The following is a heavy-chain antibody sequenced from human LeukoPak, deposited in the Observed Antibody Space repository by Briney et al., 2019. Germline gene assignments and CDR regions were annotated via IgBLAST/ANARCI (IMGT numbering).Heavy chain of an antibody. CDR2: MNPNSGNT. V-gene: IGHV1-8*01. J-gene: IGHJ5*02. D-gene: IGHD6-13*01. CDR1: GYTFTSYD. CDR3: ARVAAAAGSDWFDP. Sequence: ASVKVSCKASGYTFTSYDINWVRQATGQGLEWMGWMNPNSGNTGYAQKFQGRVTMTRNTSISTAYMELSSLRSEDTAVYYCARVAAAAGSDWFDPWGQGTLVTVSS.